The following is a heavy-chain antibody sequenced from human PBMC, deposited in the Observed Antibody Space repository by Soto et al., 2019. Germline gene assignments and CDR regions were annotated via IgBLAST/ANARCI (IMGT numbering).Heavy chain of an antibody. Sequence: SVKVSCKASGGTFSSYAISWVRQAPGQGLEWMGGIIPIFGTADYAQTFQGRVTITADESTSTAYMELSSLRSEDTAVYYCASHTGSSPEGRYYYGMXVWGQGTTVTVSS. V-gene: IGHV1-69*13. J-gene: IGHJ6*02. CDR1: GGTFSSYA. D-gene: IGHD1-26*01. CDR2: IIPIFGTA. CDR3: ASHTGSSPEGRYYYGMXV.